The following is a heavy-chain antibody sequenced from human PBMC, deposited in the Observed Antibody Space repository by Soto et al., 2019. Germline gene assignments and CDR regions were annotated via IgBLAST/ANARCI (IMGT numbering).Heavy chain of an antibody. J-gene: IGHJ5*02. Sequence: WRSLRVSCSASVFTCSSYAMSWFRQAPGKGLEWVSAISGSGGSTYYADSVKGRFTISRDNSKNTLYLQMNSLRAEDTAVYYCAKDLWRSGSQYWFDPWGQGTLVTVSS. CDR1: VFTCSSYA. CDR3: AKDLWRSGSQYWFDP. D-gene: IGHD3-22*01. V-gene: IGHV3-23*01. CDR2: ISGSGGST.